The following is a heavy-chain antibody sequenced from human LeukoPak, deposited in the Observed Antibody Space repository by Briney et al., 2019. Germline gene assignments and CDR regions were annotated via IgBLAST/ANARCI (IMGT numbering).Heavy chain of an antibody. V-gene: IGHV1-2*02. Sequence: ASVKVSCKASGYTFTGYYMHWVRQASGQGLEWMGWINPNSGGTNYAQKFQGRVTMTRDTSISTAYMELSRLRSDDTAVYYCARVLIRLRLTTGWFDPWGQGTLVTVSS. J-gene: IGHJ5*02. D-gene: IGHD4-17*01. CDR3: ARVLIRLRLTTGWFDP. CDR1: GYTFTGYY. CDR2: INPNSGGT.